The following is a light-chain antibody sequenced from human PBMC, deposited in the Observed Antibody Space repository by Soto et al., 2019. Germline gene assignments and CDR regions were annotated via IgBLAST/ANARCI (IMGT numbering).Light chain of an antibody. CDR2: GAS. Sequence: NVLTQSPGTLSLSPGERATLYCRASQSVSSNYLAWHQQKPGQAPRLLIYGASTRATGIPARFSGSGSGTEFTLTISSLQSEDFAVYYCQQYDNWPWTFGQGTKVDI. J-gene: IGKJ1*01. CDR1: QSVSSN. CDR3: QQYDNWPWT. V-gene: IGKV3-15*01.